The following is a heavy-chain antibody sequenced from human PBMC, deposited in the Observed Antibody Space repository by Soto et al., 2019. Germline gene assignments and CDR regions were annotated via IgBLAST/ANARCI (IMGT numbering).Heavy chain of an antibody. D-gene: IGHD2-21*02. CDR1: GAPISSSDYF. CDR3: ARGAVSAIVVTSDYGMDV. V-gene: IGHV4-30-4*01. Sequence: LSLTCTVSGAPISSSDYFWSWVRQSPGKGLEWIGYVYNSGTTRYKPSLERRVNMSVNTAKNEFSLKLRSVTGADTAVYYCARGAVSAIVVTSDYGMDVWGQGTTVTVSS. J-gene: IGHJ6*02. CDR2: VYNSGTT.